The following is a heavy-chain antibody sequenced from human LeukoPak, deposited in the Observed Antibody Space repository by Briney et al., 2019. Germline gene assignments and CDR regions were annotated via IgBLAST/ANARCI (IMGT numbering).Heavy chain of an antibody. CDR2: IYYSGST. D-gene: IGHD3-16*01. CDR1: GGSISSSSYY. V-gene: IGHV4-39*07. Sequence: PSETLSLTCTVSGGSISSSSYYWGWIRQPPGKGLEWIGSIYYSGSTYYNPSLKSRVTISVDTSKNQFSLKLSSVTAADTAVYYCARVAVGGRVAFDYWGQGTLVTVSS. J-gene: IGHJ4*02. CDR3: ARVAVGGRVAFDY.